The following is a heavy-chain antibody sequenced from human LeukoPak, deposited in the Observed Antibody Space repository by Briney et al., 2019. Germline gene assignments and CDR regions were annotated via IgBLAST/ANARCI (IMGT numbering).Heavy chain of an antibody. V-gene: IGHV1-18*01. CDR2: ISAYNGNT. CDR1: GYTFTSYG. J-gene: IGHJ3*02. D-gene: IGHD3-22*01. Sequence: ASVKVSFKASGYTFTSYGISWVRQAPGQGLEWMGWISAYNGNTNYAQKLQGRVTMTTDTSTSTAYMELRSLRSDDTAVYYCADQFDYYDSSEDAFDIWGQGTMVTVSS. CDR3: ADQFDYYDSSEDAFDI.